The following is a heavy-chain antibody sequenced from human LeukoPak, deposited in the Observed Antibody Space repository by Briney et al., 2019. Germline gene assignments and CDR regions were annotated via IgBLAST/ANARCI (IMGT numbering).Heavy chain of an antibody. J-gene: IGHJ3*02. CDR2: ISGSGSTR. D-gene: IGHD3-22*01. Sequence: GGSLRLSCAASGFTFSSYEMNWVRQAPGKGLEWVSYISGSGSTRYYGDSLEGRFTISRDNANNSLYLQINSLRAEDTAVYYCARGAPYYYDSSAFDIWGQGTMVTVSS. CDR1: GFTFSSYE. CDR3: ARGAPYYYDSSAFDI. V-gene: IGHV3-48*03.